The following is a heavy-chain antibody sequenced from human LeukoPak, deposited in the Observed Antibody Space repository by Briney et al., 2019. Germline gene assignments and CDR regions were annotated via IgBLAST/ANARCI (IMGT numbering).Heavy chain of an antibody. D-gene: IGHD2-15*01. V-gene: IGHV3-30-3*01. J-gene: IGHJ4*02. CDR2: ISYDGSNK. CDR3: ARDRVVVVAATPDY. CDR1: GFTFSSYA. Sequence: GGSLRLSCAASGFTFSSYAMHWVRQAPGKGLEWVAVISYDGSNKYYADSVKGRFTISRDNSKNTLYLQMNSLRAEDTAVYYCARDRVVVVAATPDYWGQGTLVTVSS.